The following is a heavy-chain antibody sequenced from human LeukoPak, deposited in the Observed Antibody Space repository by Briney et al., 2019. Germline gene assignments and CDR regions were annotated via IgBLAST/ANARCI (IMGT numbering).Heavy chain of an antibody. Sequence: GGSLRLSCAASGFTFSSYWMSWVRQAPGKGLEWVANIKQDGSEKYYVDSVKGRFTISRDNAKNSLYLQMNSLRAEDTAVYYCARDTASDYYDSSGYSSQNDYWGQGTLVTVSS. J-gene: IGHJ4*02. CDR2: IKQDGSEK. CDR1: GFTFSSYW. D-gene: IGHD3-22*01. CDR3: ARDTASDYYDSSGYSSQNDY. V-gene: IGHV3-7*01.